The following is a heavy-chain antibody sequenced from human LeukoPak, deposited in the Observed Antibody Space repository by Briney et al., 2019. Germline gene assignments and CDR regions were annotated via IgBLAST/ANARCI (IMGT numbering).Heavy chain of an antibody. D-gene: IGHD6-6*01. CDR1: GFTFSSYG. CDR3: AKCRSSPGAYYYYYMDV. J-gene: IGHJ6*03. V-gene: IGHV3-30*02. CDR2: IRYAGSDK. Sequence: PGGSLRLSCAASGFTFSSYGMHWVRQAPGKGLEWVAFIRYAGSDKYYADSVKGRFTISRDNSKNTLYLQMNSLRAEDTAVYYCAKCRSSPGAYYYYYMDVWGKGTTVTVSS.